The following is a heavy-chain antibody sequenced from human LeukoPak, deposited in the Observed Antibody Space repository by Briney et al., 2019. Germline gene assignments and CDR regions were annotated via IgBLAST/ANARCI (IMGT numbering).Heavy chain of an antibody. D-gene: IGHD1-1*01. J-gene: IGHJ3*02. CDR2: IGDSDGFT. V-gene: IGHV3-23*01. CDR3: AKGNWFDI. CDR1: GFTFSSYS. Sequence: AGGSLRLSCAASGFTFSSYSMNWVRQAPGKGLEWVSAIGDSDGFTYYADSVKGRFTISRDNSRNTLYLQLNSLRAEDTAVYYCAKGNWFDIWGQGTVVTVSS.